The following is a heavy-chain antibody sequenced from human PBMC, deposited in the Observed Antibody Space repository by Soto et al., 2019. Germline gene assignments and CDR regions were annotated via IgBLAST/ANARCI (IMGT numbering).Heavy chain of an antibody. Sequence: SETLSLTCTVSGGSISSGDYYWSWIRQPPGKGLEWIGYIYYSGSTYYNPSLKSRVTISVDTSKNQFSLKLSSVTAADTAVYYCARRYSSGWYGFYFDYWGQGTLVTVSS. D-gene: IGHD6-19*01. J-gene: IGHJ4*02. V-gene: IGHV4-30-4*01. CDR1: GGSISSGDYY. CDR3: ARRYSSGWYGFYFDY. CDR2: IYYSGST.